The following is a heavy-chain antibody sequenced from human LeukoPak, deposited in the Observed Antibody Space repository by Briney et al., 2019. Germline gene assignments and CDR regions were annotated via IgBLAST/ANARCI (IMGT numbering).Heavy chain of an antibody. D-gene: IGHD3-22*01. CDR2: INTNSGGT. V-gene: IGHV1-2*02. Sequence: ASVKVSCTPSGYTFTGYYMHWVRQAPGQGLEWMGWINTNSGGTNYAQKFQGRVTMTRDTSISTAYMELSRLRSDDTAVDYCARESGADYYDSSGPDYWGQGTLVTVSS. CDR1: GYTFTGYY. J-gene: IGHJ4*02. CDR3: ARESGADYYDSSGPDY.